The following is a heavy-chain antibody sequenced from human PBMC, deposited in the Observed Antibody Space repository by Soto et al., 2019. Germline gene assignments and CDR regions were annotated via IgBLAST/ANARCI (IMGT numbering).Heavy chain of an antibody. CDR1: GYTFTGYY. J-gene: IGHJ4*02. CDR3: ATVNWNYNGDYFDY. Sequence: GASVNVSFKASGYTFTGYYMHWVRQAPGQWLELMGWINPNSGGTNYAQKFQGRVTMNRDTSISTAYMELSRLRSDDTAVYYCATVNWNYNGDYFDYWGQGTLDTDS. V-gene: IGHV1-2*02. CDR2: INPNSGGT. D-gene: IGHD1-7*01.